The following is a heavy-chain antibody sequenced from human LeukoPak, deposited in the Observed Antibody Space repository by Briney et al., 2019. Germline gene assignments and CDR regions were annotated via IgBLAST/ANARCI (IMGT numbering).Heavy chain of an antibody. D-gene: IGHD2-21*02. CDR1: GFTFSSYA. V-gene: IGHV3-23*01. CDR2: ISGSGGST. CDR3: AKDPIAYCGGDCHDAFDI. J-gene: IGHJ3*02. Sequence: GGSLRLSCAASGFTFSSYAMSWVRQAPGKGLEWVSAISGSGGSTYYADSVKGRFTISRDNSKNTLYLQMNSLRAEDTAVYYCAKDPIAYCGGDCHDAFDIWGQGTMVTVSS.